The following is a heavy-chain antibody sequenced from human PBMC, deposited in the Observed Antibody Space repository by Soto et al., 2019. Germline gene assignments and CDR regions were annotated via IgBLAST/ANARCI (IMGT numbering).Heavy chain of an antibody. CDR3: AREPATAKPEGVDF. Sequence: QVQLGQSGAEVRKPGASVKVSCKASGYTFSDYYIHWVRQAPGQGHEWMGWINPNSGGTKYAPKFQGGVTLTRDTSITTAYMELSRLRSGDTAVYYCAREPATAKPEGVDFWGQGTLVTVSS. J-gene: IGHJ4*02. D-gene: IGHD1-1*01. V-gene: IGHV1-2*02. CDR1: GYTFSDYY. CDR2: INPNSGGT.